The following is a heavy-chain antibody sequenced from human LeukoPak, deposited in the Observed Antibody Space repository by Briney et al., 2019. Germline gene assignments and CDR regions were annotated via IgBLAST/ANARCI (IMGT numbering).Heavy chain of an antibody. CDR2: ISSSSSYI. CDR1: GFTFSSYS. D-gene: IGHD3-22*01. J-gene: IGHJ4*02. CDR3: ARDSTYYYDSSGYPPDY. Sequence: GGSLRLSCAASGFTFSSYSMNWVRQAPGKGLEWVSSISSSSSYIYYTDSVKGRFTISRDNAKNSLYLQMNSLRAEDTAVYYCARDSTYYYDSSGYPPDYWGQGTLVTVSS. V-gene: IGHV3-21*01.